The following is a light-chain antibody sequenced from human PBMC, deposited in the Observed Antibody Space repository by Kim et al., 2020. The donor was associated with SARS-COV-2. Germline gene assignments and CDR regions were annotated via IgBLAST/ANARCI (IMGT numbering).Light chain of an antibody. CDR2: GAS. CDR1: QSVSSIY. J-gene: IGKJ2*01. Sequence: LSPGERATLSCRASQSVSSIYLAWYQQNPGQAPRLLIYGASSRATGIPDRFSGSGSGTDFTLTISRLEPEDFAVYYCQQYGSSPYTFGQGTKLEI. CDR3: QQYGSSPYT. V-gene: IGKV3-20*01.